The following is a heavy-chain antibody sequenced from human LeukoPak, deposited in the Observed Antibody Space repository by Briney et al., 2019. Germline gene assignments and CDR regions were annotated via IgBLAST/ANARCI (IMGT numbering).Heavy chain of an antibody. D-gene: IGHD3-22*01. V-gene: IGHV3-20*04. CDR3: ARDSWSMGYDSSGYPINPVDY. J-gene: IGHJ4*02. Sequence: GGSLRLSCAASGFTFGNYGMSWVRQAPGKGLEWVSGINWNGGSTGYADSVEGRFTIFRDNAKNSQYLQMNSLRAEDTAVYYCARDSWSMGYDSSGYPINPVDYWGQGTLVTVSS. CDR1: GFTFGNYG. CDR2: INWNGGST.